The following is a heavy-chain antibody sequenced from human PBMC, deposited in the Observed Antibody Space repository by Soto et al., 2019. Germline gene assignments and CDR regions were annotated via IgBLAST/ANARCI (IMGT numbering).Heavy chain of an antibody. J-gene: IGHJ4*01. Sequence: ASVKVSCKAAGYMFTKAAMHWVRQAPGQRLEWMGWISGDSGNTKYSPKLQDRVTITRDTSASTAYMELSSLRSEDTALYYCARDGVAAGNINFDYWGQGTLVTVSS. D-gene: IGHD6-19*01. CDR2: ISGDSGNT. V-gene: IGHV1-3*01. CDR3: ARDGVAAGNINFDY. CDR1: GYMFTKAA.